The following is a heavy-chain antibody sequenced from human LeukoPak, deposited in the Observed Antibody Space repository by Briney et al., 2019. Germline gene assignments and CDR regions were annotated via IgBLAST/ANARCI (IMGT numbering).Heavy chain of an antibody. CDR3: ARDRADYDFWSGYYNQYYYGMDV. J-gene: IGHJ6*02. CDR1: GFTFSSYA. V-gene: IGHV3-30-3*01. D-gene: IGHD3-3*01. CDR2: ISYDGSNK. Sequence: GGSLRLSCAASGFTFSSYAMHWVRQAPGKGLEWVAVISYDGSNKYYADSVKGRFTISRDNSKNTLYLQMNSLRAEDTAVYYCARDRADYDFWSGYYNQYYYGMDVWGQGTTVTVSS.